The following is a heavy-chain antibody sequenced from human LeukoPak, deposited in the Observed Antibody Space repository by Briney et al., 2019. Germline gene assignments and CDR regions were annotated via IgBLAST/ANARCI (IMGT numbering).Heavy chain of an antibody. CDR1: GGSISSHY. CDR2: FYYSGST. D-gene: IGHD2-2*01. CDR3: ARQKIGYGSSTSCYGGGWFDP. V-gene: IGHV4-59*11. Sequence: PSETLSLTCILSGGSISSHYWSWIRQPPGKGLEWIGYFYYSGSTNYNPSLKSRVTISVDTSKNQFSLKLRSVTAADTAVYYCARQKIGYGSSTSCYGGGWFDPWGQGTLVTVSS. J-gene: IGHJ5*02.